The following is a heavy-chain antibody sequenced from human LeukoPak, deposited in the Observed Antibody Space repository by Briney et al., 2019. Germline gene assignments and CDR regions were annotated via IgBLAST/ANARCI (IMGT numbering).Heavy chain of an antibody. CDR3: ASTRGWYGVGAFDI. V-gene: IGHV1-18*01. CDR1: GYTFTSYG. D-gene: IGHD6-19*01. CDR2: ISAYNGNT. J-gene: IGHJ3*02. Sequence: ASVKASCKASGYTFTSYGISWVRQAPGQGLEWMGWISAYNGNTNYAQKLQGRVTMTTDTSTSTAYMELRSLRSDDTAVYYCASTRGWYGVGAFDIWGQGTMVTVSS.